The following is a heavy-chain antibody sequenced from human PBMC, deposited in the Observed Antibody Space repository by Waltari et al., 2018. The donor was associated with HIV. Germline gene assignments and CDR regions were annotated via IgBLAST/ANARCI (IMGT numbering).Heavy chain of an antibody. V-gene: IGHV1-2*02. D-gene: IGHD3-3*01. CDR1: GYSFPDFY. J-gene: IGHJ4*02. Sequence: QAQLVQSGAEVKKPGASVTVSCKTSGYSFPDFYLHWVRQAPGLGLEWLGWINPNSGDTNYAQKFLGRVTMTRDTSISTAFMELTRLRSDDTAVYYCARPSVLTVFGVVAPFDYWGQGTLVNVSS. CDR2: INPNSGDT. CDR3: ARPSVLTVFGVVAPFDY.